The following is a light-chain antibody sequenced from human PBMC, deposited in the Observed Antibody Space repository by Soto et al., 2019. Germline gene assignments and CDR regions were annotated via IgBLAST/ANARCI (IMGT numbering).Light chain of an antibody. V-gene: IGKV3-20*01. Sequence: EIVLTQSPGTLSLSPGERATLSCRASQSVSSSYLAWYQQKPGQAPRLLIYGASGRATGIPDRFSGSGSGTDFTLPISRLEPEEFAVYYWQQYGSSIFTFGPGTKVDIK. CDR3: QQYGSSIFT. CDR1: QSVSSSY. J-gene: IGKJ3*01. CDR2: GAS.